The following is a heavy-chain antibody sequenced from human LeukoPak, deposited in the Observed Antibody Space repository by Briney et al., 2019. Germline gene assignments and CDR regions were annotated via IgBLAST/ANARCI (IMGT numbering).Heavy chain of an antibody. Sequence: PGGSLRLSCAASGFTFSSYSMNWVRQAPGKGLEWVSSISSSSSYIYYADSVKGRFTISRDNAKNSLYLQMSSLTAEDTAVYYCTRDPTYYLRYGYFDFWGQGVLVTVSS. V-gene: IGHV3-21*01. J-gene: IGHJ4*02. CDR1: GFTFSSYS. CDR3: TRDPTYYLRYGYFDF. CDR2: ISSSSSYI. D-gene: IGHD3-9*01.